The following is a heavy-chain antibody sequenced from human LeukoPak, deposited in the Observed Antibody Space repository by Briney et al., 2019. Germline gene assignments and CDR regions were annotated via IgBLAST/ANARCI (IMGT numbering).Heavy chain of an antibody. CDR2: IWYDGSNK. CDR3: ARDNSPSIAARLAYGMDV. J-gene: IGHJ6*02. Sequence: PGRSLRLSCAASGFTFSSYGMHWVRQAPGKGLEWVAVIWYDGSNKYYADSVKGRFTISRDNSKNTLYLQMNSLRAEDTAVYYCARDNSPSIAARLAYGMDVWGQGTTVTVS. D-gene: IGHD6-6*01. V-gene: IGHV3-33*01. CDR1: GFTFSSYG.